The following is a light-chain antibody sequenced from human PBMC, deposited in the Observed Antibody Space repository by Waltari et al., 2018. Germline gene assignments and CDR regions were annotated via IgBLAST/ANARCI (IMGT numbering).Light chain of an antibody. CDR1: QSLPHRNGNNS. J-gene: IGKJ1*01. V-gene: IGKV2-28*01. CDR2: LGS. Sequence: DIVVTQSPLSLPVTPGGQASLSCRSSQSLPHRNGNNSLAWYLQKPGQSPQILIYLGSNRASGVPDRFSGSGSGTDFTLRISRVEAEDVGVYYCMQSLQTLWTFGPGTKVEIK. CDR3: MQSLQTLWT.